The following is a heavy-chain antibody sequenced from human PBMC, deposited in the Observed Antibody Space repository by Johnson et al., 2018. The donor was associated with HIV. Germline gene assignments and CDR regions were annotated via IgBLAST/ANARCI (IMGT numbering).Heavy chain of an antibody. CDR1: GFTFSTYW. Sequence: VQLVESGGGLVQPGGSLRLSCAASGFTFSTYWMSWVRQAPGKGLEWVANIKQDGSEKYYVDSVKGRFTISRDNAKNSLYLQMNSLRAEDTAVYYCARDQVDRWGAFDIWGQGTMVTVSS. V-gene: IGHV3-7*01. D-gene: IGHD5-12*01. CDR3: ARDQVDRWGAFDI. CDR2: IKQDGSEK. J-gene: IGHJ3*02.